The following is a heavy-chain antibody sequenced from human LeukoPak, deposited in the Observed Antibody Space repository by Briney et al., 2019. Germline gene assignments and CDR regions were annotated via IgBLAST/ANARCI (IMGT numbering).Heavy chain of an antibody. Sequence: GSXXLXCXAXXFXXSXYAXXWVRQAPGKGLEWVXAIXGSGGRTYYADSVKGRFTISRDNSKNTLYLQMNSLRAEDTAVYYCATSWDYDILTGYSDHFDYWGQGTLVTVSS. CDR3: ATSWDYDILTGYSDHFDY. V-gene: IGHV3-23*01. D-gene: IGHD3-9*01. CDR1: XFXXSXYA. J-gene: IGHJ4*02. CDR2: IXGSGGRT.